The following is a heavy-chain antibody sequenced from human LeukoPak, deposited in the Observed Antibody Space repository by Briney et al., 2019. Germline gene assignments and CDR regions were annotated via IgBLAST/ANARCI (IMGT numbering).Heavy chain of an antibody. V-gene: IGHV5-51*01. CDR3: AKQGDGSAWSAHY. CDR1: GYSFTRYW. Sequence: GESLKISCKGSGYSFTRYWIGWVRQMPGKGLEWMGIIYPRDSDTRYSPSFQGQVTISVDKSTSTAYLQWSSLAASDTAMYYCAKQGDGSAWSAHYWGQGTLVTVSS. CDR2: IYPRDSDT. J-gene: IGHJ4*02. D-gene: IGHD6-13*01.